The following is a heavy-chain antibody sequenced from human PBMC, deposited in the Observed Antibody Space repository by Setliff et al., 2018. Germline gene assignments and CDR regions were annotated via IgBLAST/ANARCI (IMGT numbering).Heavy chain of an antibody. J-gene: IGHJ4*02. CDR1: SGSISSYY. D-gene: IGHD6-6*01. CDR3: ARDLPKYSSSSVDNYFDY. V-gene: IGHV4-59*12. Sequence: SETLSLTCTVSSGSISSYYWSWIRQPPGKGLEWIGYVGYNGNTHYNPSLKSRVTISVDTSKNQFSLKLSSVTAADTAVYYCARDLPKYSSSSVDNYFDYWGQGTLVTVS. CDR2: VGYNGNT.